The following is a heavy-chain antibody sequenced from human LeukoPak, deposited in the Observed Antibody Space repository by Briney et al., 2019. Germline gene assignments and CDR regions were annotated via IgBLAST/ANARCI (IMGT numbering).Heavy chain of an antibody. V-gene: IGHV3-53*01. D-gene: IGHD5-24*01. CDR2: IYSGGST. J-gene: IGHJ4*02. CDR3: TRVGYIDEGIDY. CDR1: GFIVSDNY. Sequence: GGSLRLSCAVSGFIVSDNYMTWVRQAPGKGLEWLSVIYSGGSTYYADSVKGRFTISRDNSKNTVYLQMNSLRAEDTAIYYCTRVGYIDEGIDYWGQGTLVTVSS.